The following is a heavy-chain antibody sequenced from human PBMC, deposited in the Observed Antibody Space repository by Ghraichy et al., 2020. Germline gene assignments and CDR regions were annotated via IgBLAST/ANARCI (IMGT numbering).Heavy chain of an antibody. V-gene: IGHV3-23*01. CDR3: ANHFDYIWGSDRFIYY. CDR2: MSGRGGSI. D-gene: IGHD3-16*02. CDR1: GFTFSSYA. Sequence: GGSLRLSCAGSGFTFSSYAMSWVRQAPGKGLEWVSAMSGRGGSIYDAESVKGRFTISRDNSMNTLYLQMDSLRAEDTAVYYCANHFDYIWGSDRFIYYWGQVTLLTVSS. J-gene: IGHJ4*02.